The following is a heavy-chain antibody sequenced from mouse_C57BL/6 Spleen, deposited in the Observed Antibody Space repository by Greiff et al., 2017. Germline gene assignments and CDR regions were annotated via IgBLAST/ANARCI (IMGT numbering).Heavy chain of an antibody. CDR2: ICTGGGT. D-gene: IGHD1-1*01. CDR1: GFSLTSYA. J-gene: IGHJ4*01. Sequence: VQLVESGPGLVAPSQSLSITCTVSGFSLTSYAISWVRQPPGKGLEWLGVICTGGGTTYNSALKSRLSISKDNSKSQVFLKMNSLQTDDTARYYCARNSAGSSYDYAMDYWGQGTSVTVSS. V-gene: IGHV2-9-1*01. CDR3: ARNSAGSSYDYAMDY.